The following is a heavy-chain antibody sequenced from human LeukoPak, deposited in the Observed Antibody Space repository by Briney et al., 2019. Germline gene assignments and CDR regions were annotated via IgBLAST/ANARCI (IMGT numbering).Heavy chain of an antibody. V-gene: IGHV1-69*04. J-gene: IGHJ6*02. D-gene: IGHD3-22*01. CDR1: GGTFSSYA. CDR3: ARERRYYDSSGYYWPGYYYYGMDV. CDR2: IIPILGIA. Sequence: ASVKVSCKASGGTFSSYAISWVRQAPGQGLEWMGRIIPILGIASYAQKFQGRVTMTRDTSTSTVYMELSSLRSEDTAVYYCARERRYYDSSGYYWPGYYYYGMDVWGQGTTVTVSS.